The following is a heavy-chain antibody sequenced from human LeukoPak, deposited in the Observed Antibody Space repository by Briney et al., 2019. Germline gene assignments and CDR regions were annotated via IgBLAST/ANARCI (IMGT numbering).Heavy chain of an antibody. CDR2: INPNSGGT. V-gene: IGHV1-2*02. CDR3: ERGWNEQWRGQGAFDI. Sequence: GASVKVSCKASGYTFTGYYMHWVRQAPGQGLEWMGWINPNSGGTNYAQKFQGRVTMTRDTSISTAYMELSRLRSDDTAVYYCERGWNEQWRGQGAFDIWGQGTMVTVSS. D-gene: IGHD6-19*01. CDR1: GYTFTGYY. J-gene: IGHJ3*02.